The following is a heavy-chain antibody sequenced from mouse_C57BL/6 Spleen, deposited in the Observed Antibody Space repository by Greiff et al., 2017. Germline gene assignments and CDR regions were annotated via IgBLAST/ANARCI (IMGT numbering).Heavy chain of an antibody. CDR3: ARDSNQYAMDY. D-gene: IGHD2-5*01. CDR2: ISSGSSTI. Sequence: DVQLVESGGGLVKPGGSLKLSCAASGFTFSDYGMHWVSQAPEKGLEWVAYISSGSSTIYYADTVKGRFTIARDNAKNTLFLQMNSLRSDDTSMYYCARDSNQYAMDYWGQGTSVTVSS. V-gene: IGHV5-17*01. J-gene: IGHJ4*01. CDR1: GFTFSDYG.